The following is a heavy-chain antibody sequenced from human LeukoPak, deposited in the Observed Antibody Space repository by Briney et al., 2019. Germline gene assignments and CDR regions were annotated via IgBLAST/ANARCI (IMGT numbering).Heavy chain of an antibody. D-gene: IGHD3-16*01. CDR3: ARDTGDDAFDI. Sequence: SETLSLTCTVSGGXISSYYCNWIRQPPGKELEWIGYIYYSGSTNYNPSLKSRVTISVDTSKNQFSLKLSSVTAADTAVYYCARDTGDDAFDIWGQGTMVTVSS. CDR2: IYYSGST. CDR1: GGXISSYY. J-gene: IGHJ3*02. V-gene: IGHV4-59*01.